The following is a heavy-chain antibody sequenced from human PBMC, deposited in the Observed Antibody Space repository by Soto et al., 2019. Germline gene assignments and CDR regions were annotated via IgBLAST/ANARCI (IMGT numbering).Heavy chain of an antibody. Sequence: PGGSLRLSCAASGFTFSTSAMAWVRQAPGKGLEWVSAISSSGINTNYADSVKGRFTISRDNAKNSLYLQMNSLRAEDTAVYYYARGYGSGSYYVNYWGQGTLVTVSS. V-gene: IGHV3-21*01. D-gene: IGHD3-10*01. CDR2: ISSSGINT. CDR3: ARGYGSGSYYVNY. CDR1: GFTFSTSA. J-gene: IGHJ4*02.